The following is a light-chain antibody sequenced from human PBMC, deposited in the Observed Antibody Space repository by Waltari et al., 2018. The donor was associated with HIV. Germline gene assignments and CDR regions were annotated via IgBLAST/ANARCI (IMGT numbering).Light chain of an antibody. V-gene: IGLV2-23*01. CDR1: STNVGSYSL. Sequence: QSALTQPASVAGSLGQSITISCTGASTNVGSYSLVSWYQNRPGQAPTLIIYDDSKRPLGISSRFSGSKSGNTASLTISGLQSEDEADYYCCSYGGDDTLVFGGGTKVTAL. CDR3: CSYGGDDTLV. CDR2: DDS. J-gene: IGLJ3*02.